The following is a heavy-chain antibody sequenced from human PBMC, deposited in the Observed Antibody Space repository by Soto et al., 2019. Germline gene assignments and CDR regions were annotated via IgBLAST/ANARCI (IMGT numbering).Heavy chain of an antibody. CDR2: IIPIFGTA. J-gene: IGHJ3*02. D-gene: IGHD3-22*01. CDR3: AREGSYYYDSSGYLDDAFDI. CDR1: GGTFSSYA. Sequence: QVQLVQSGAEVKKPGSSVKVSCKASGGTFSSYAISWVRQAPGQGLEWMGGIIPIFGTANYAQKFQGRVTITADESTSTAYMELSSLRSEDTAVYYCAREGSYYYDSSGYLDDAFDIWGQGTMVTVSS. V-gene: IGHV1-69*01.